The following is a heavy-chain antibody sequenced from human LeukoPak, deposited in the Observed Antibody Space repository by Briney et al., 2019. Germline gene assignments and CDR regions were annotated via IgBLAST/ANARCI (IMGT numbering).Heavy chain of an antibody. CDR3: ARVLSPYYDILTGYLDY. V-gene: IGHV3-7*01. D-gene: IGHD3-9*01. Sequence: GGSLRLSCAASGFTFSSYWMSWVRQAPGKGLEWVANIKQDGSEKYYVDSVKGRFTISRDNAKNSLYLQMNSLRAEDTAVYYCARVLSPYYDILTGYLDYWGQGTLVTVSS. CDR2: IKQDGSEK. CDR1: GFTFSSYW. J-gene: IGHJ4*02.